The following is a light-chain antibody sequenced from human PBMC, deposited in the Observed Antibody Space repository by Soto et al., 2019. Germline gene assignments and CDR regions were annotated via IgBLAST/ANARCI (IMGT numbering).Light chain of an antibody. CDR1: QDVSSK. J-gene: IGKJ4*01. V-gene: IGKV3-15*01. CDR3: QQYNNLFLT. CDR2: GAS. Sequence: EVVMTQSPATLSVSPGERATLSCRASQDVSSKLSWYQQNPGQAPRLLIHGASTRATGIPARFSGSGSGTEFSLTIRSLQSEDFAVYYCQQYNNLFLTFGGVTKVEIK.